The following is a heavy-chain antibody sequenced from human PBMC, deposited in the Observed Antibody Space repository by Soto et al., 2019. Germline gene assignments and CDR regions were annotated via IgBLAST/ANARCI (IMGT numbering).Heavy chain of an antibody. CDR3: ARDGVGGSSAYYYGMDF. J-gene: IGHJ6*02. CDR2: TIPISGTV. D-gene: IGHD1-26*01. Sequence: QVQLVQSGAEVKRPGSSVRVSCKVSGDIFSSHAISWVRQAPGQGLEWMGGTIPISGTVDYAQKFQGRVTIIADEFTNTAYMEVSSLRSEDTAVYYCARDGVGGSSAYYYGMDFWGQGASVTVSS. V-gene: IGHV1-69*01. CDR1: GDIFSSHA.